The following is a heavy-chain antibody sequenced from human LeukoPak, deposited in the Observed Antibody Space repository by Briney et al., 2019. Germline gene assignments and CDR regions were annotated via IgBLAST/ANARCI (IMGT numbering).Heavy chain of an antibody. CDR3: ARVSGYDILTGLRYYYYYMDV. CDR2: ISTYNGNT. V-gene: IGHV1-18*04. J-gene: IGHJ6*03. Sequence: GASVKVSCKASGYTFTSYGISWVRQAPGQGLEWMGWISTYNGNTNYAQKLQGRVTMTTDTSTSTAYMELRSLRSDDTAVYYCARVSGYDILTGLRYYYYYMDVWGKGTTVTVSS. D-gene: IGHD3-9*01. CDR1: GYTFTSYG.